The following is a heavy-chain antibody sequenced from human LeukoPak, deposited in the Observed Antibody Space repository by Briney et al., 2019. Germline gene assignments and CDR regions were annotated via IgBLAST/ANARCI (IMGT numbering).Heavy chain of an antibody. CDR1: GGSFSGYY. Sequence: PSETLSLTCAVYGGSFSGYYWSWIRQPAGKGLEWIGRIYTSGSTNYNPSLKSRVTMSVDTSKNQFSLKLSSVTAADTAVYYCARDWQWLVMDYWGQGTLVTVSS. J-gene: IGHJ4*02. CDR2: IYTSGST. D-gene: IGHD6-19*01. CDR3: ARDWQWLVMDY. V-gene: IGHV4-4*07.